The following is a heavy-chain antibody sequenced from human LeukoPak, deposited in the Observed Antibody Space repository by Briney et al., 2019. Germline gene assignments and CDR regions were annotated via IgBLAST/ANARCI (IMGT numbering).Heavy chain of an antibody. CDR1: GYTFTSYA. V-gene: IGHV1-3*01. CDR2: INAGNGNT. D-gene: IGHD6-6*01. J-gene: IGHJ6*02. Sequence: ASVKVSCKASGYTFTSYAMHWVRQAPGQRLEWMGWINAGNGNTKYSRKFQGRVTITRDTSASTAYMELSSLRSEDTAVYYCARDRPSYYYYGMDVWGQGTTVTVSS. CDR3: ARDRPSYYYYGMDV.